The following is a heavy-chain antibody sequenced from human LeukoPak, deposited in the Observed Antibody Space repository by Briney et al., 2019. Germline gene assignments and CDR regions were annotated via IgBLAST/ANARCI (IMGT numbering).Heavy chain of an antibody. J-gene: IGHJ4*02. D-gene: IGHD5-24*01. Sequence: PGGSLRLSCAASGFTFSDHYMSWIRQPPGKGLEWIGSIYYSGSTYYNPSLKSRVTISVDTSKNQFSLKLSSVTAADTAVYYCARMGFDGYNFDYWGQGTLVTVSS. CDR2: IYYSGST. CDR3: ARMGFDGYNFDY. CDR1: GFTFSDHY. V-gene: IGHV4-38-2*01.